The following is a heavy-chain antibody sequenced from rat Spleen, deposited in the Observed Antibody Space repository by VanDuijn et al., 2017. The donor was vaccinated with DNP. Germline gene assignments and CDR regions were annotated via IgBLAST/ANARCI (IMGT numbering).Heavy chain of an antibody. V-gene: IGHV5-25*01. CDR3: ARHRTMGITSPFDY. D-gene: IGHD1-9*01. Sequence: EVQLVESGGGLVQPGRSLKLSCAVSGFTFSDYYMAWVRQAPAKGLEWVATISPSGGSTYYRDSVKGRFTVSRDNAKSTLYLQMDSLRSEDTATYYCARHRTMGITSPFDYWGQGVMVTVSS. J-gene: IGHJ2*01. CDR2: ISPSGGST. CDR1: GFTFSDYY.